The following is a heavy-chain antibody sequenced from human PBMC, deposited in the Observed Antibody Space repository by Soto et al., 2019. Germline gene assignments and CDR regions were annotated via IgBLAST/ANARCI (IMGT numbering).Heavy chain of an antibody. D-gene: IGHD4-17*01. Sequence: QVQLQESGPGLVKPSETLSLTCTVSGGSIRTYYWNWIRQPPGKGLEWIGYMYYGGSTNYNPSPKRRVTVSGDTSKNDFSLKLTSVTAADTAVYYCARSTGYGDSYFDYWGRGTLVTVSA. CDR1: GGSIRTYY. J-gene: IGHJ4*02. V-gene: IGHV4-59*01. CDR3: ARSTGYGDSYFDY. CDR2: MYYGGST.